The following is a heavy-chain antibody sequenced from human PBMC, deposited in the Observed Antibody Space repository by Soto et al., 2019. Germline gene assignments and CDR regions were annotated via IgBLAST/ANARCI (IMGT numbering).Heavy chain of an antibody. J-gene: IGHJ4*02. D-gene: IGHD6-19*01. CDR1: GTSISSNFW. CDR3: ARHVGVAGTSGFDY. Sequence: QVQLQESGPGLVKPSGTLSLTCAVSGTSISSNFWWSWVRQPPGKGLEWIGEAHPSGTTNYNPSLESRVTISVDKSNNQLSLNLNSLTAADTAVFFCARHVGVAGTSGFDYWGQGVLVAVSS. V-gene: IGHV4-4*02. CDR2: AHPSGTT.